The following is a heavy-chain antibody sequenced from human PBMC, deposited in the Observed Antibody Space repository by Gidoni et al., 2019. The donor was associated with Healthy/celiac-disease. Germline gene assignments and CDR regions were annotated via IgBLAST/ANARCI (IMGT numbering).Heavy chain of an antibody. J-gene: IGHJ4*02. Sequence: QLQLQESGPGLVKPSETLSLTCTVSGCSISSSSYYWGWIRQPPGKGLEWIGSIYYSGSTYYNPSLKSRVTISVDTSKNQFSLKLSSVTAADTAVYYCARHPSSSSGYDYWGQGTLVTVSS. CDR3: ARHPSSSSGYDY. V-gene: IGHV4-39*01. CDR2: IYYSGST. CDR1: GCSISSSSYY. D-gene: IGHD3-22*01.